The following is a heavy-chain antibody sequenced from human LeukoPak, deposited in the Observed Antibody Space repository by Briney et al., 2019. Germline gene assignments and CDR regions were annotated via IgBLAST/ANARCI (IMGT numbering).Heavy chain of an antibody. CDR2: IYTSGST. CDR1: GGSISSYY. J-gene: IGHJ4*02. Sequence: SETLSLTCTASGGSISSYYWSWIRQPAGKGLEWIGRIYTSGSTNYNPSLKSRVTMSVDTSKNQFSLKLSSVTAADTAVYYCARDPSPSSHPGPHFDYWGQGTLVTVSS. CDR3: ARDPSPSSHPGPHFDY. V-gene: IGHV4-4*07.